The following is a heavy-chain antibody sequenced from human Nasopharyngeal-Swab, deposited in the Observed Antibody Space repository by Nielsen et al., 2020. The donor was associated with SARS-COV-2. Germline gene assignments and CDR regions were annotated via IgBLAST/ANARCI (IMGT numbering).Heavy chain of an antibody. CDR2: MNLDSGDT. CDR1: GYTFASFD. J-gene: IGHJ4*02. Sequence: ASVKVSCKTSGYTFASFDINWVRQATGRGLEWVGWMNLDSGDTHHAQEFQGKVTLTRDTSRSTAYMELSSLRSEDTAVYYCARGPRPKRHLDYWGQGTLVTVSS. V-gene: IGHV1-8*01. CDR3: ARGPRPKRHLDY. D-gene: IGHD1-1*01.